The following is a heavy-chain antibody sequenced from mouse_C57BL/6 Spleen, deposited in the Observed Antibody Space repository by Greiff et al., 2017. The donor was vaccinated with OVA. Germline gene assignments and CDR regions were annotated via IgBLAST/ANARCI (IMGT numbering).Heavy chain of an antibody. CDR1: GYTFTSYW. CDR2: ISPGSGST. J-gene: IGHJ2*01. D-gene: IGHD2-1*01. V-gene: IGHV1-55*01. CDR3: ARNGNEYFDY. Sequence: QVQLQQPGAELVKPGASVKMSCTASGYTFTSYWITWVKQRPGQGLEWIGDISPGSGSTNYNEKFKSKATLTVDKSSSTAYMQLSSLTSEDSAVYYCARNGNEYFDYWGQGTTLTVSS.